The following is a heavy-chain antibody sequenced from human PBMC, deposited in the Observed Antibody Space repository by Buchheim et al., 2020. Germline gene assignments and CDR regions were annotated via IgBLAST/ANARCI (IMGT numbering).Heavy chain of an antibody. CDR1: GRSFSGYY. CDR3: ARDYKGNYYYGSGSYRGYFDY. V-gene: IGHV4-34*01. J-gene: IGHJ4*02. D-gene: IGHD3-10*01. Sequence: QVQLQQWGAGLLKPSETLSLTCAVYGRSFSGYYWSWIRQPPGKGLEWIGEINHSGSTNYNPSLKSRVTISVDTSKNQFSLKLSSVTAADTAVYYCARDYKGNYYYGSGSYRGYFDYWGQGTL. CDR2: INHSGST.